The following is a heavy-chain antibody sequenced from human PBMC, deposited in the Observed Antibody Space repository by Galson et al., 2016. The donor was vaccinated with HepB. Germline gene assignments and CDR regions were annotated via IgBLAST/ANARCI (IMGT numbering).Heavy chain of an antibody. CDR3: ARVGDTPSGAFDV. CDR2: INPRSGGT. CDR1: GNSFTFYS. Sequence: QSGAEVKKPGASVKVSCKASGNSFTFYSIHWVRLAAGQGLEWIGMINPRSGGTTNAQSFQGRVTMTSDTSSSAVYLELNSLTSEDAAIYFCARVGDTPSGAFDVWGQGTRVFVSS. J-gene: IGHJ3*01. V-gene: IGHV1-46*01. D-gene: IGHD3-3*01.